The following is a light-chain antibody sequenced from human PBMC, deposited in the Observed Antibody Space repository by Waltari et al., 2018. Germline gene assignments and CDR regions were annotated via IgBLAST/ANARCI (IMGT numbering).Light chain of an antibody. CDR2: DAS. CDR3: QQRFNWIFT. V-gene: IGKV3-11*01. Sequence: VLTQSPPTLSLSPGDRATLSCRASETLGSSLAWYQQRPGQAPRLLIYDASNRATGVPARFSGSGSGTDFTLTISSLESEDFAVYYCQQRFNWIFTFGPGTKVDI. J-gene: IGKJ3*01. CDR1: ETLGSS.